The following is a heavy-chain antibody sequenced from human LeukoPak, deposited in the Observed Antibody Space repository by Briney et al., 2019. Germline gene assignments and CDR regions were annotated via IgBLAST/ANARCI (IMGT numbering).Heavy chain of an antibody. V-gene: IGHV3-9*01. CDR1: GFTFDDYA. CDR2: ISWNSGSI. D-gene: IGHD4-17*01. CDR3: AKDKYGDSYYFDY. Sequence: GGSLRLSCAASGFTFDDYAMHWVRQAPGKGLEWVSGISWNSGSIGYADSVKGRFTISRDNAKNSLYLQMNSLRAEDTALYYCAKDKYGDSYYFDYWGQGTLVTVSS. J-gene: IGHJ4*02.